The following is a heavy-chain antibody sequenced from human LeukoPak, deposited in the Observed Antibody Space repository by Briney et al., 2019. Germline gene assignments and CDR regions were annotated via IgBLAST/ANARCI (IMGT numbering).Heavy chain of an antibody. Sequence: GKSLRLSCATSGFTFSNYAMHWVRQAPGKGLEWVSLISSGGTYEYYADSVKGRFTISRDNSKNTLYLQLNSLRAEDTAVYYCARDSTYYYDSGSSGPHYFDNWGQGTLVTVSS. CDR1: GFTFSNYA. J-gene: IGHJ4*02. CDR3: ARDSTYYYDSGSSGPHYFDN. V-gene: IGHV3-30*01. D-gene: IGHD3-10*01. CDR2: ISSGGTYE.